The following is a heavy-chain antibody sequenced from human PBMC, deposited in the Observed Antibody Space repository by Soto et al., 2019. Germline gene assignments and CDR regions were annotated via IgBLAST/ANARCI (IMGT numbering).Heavy chain of an antibody. CDR1: GFTFSSYS. Sequence: EVQLVESGGGLVKPGGSLRLSCAASGFTFSSYSMNWVRQAPGKGLEWVSSISSSSSYIYYADSVKGRFTISRDNAKNSLYLQMNSLRAEDTAVYYCARDPAQMVRGVIIVSGRFDYWGQGTLVTVSS. CDR3: ARDPAQMVRGVIIVSGRFDY. D-gene: IGHD3-10*01. V-gene: IGHV3-21*01. J-gene: IGHJ4*02. CDR2: ISSSSSYI.